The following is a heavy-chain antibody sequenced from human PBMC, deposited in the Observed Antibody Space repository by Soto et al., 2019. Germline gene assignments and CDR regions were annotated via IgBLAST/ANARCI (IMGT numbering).Heavy chain of an antibody. CDR2: INHSGST. J-gene: IGHJ6*02. CDR1: GGSFRGYY. D-gene: IGHD3-3*01. Sequence: SETLSLTCAVYGGSFRGYYWSWIRQPPGKGLEWIGEINHSGSTDYNPALKSRVTISVDTSKNQFSLKLSSVTAADTAVYYCARVCRGPRGDGVVNYYYGMDVWGQGTAVTVS. CDR3: ARVCRGPRGDGVVNYYYGMDV. V-gene: IGHV4-34*01.